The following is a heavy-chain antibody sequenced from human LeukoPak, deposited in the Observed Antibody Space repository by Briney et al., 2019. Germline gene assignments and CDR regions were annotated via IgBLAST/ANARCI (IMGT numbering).Heavy chain of an antibody. J-gene: IGHJ6*02. V-gene: IGHV1-8*01. Sequence: ASVKVSCKASGYTFTSYDINWVRQATGQGLEWMGWMNPNSGNTGYAQKFQGRVTMTRNTSISTAYMELSSLRSEDTAVYYCARGDKVVAATYYYYYGMDVWGQGTTVTVSS. CDR2: MNPNSGNT. CDR1: GYTFTSYD. CDR3: ARGDKVVAATYYYYYGMDV. D-gene: IGHD2-15*01.